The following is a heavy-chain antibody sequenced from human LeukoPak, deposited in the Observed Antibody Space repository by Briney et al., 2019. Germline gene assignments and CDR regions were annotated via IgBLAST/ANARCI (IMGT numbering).Heavy chain of an antibody. Sequence: SEPLSLTCTVSGGPISSSSYYWGRIPQPPGKGLEWIGSIYYSGSTYYNPSLKSRVTISVDTSKNQFSLKLSSVTAADTAVYYCARRRGYCSSTSCYAYYFDYWGQGTLVTVSS. CDR1: GGPISSSSYY. D-gene: IGHD2-2*01. J-gene: IGHJ4*02. CDR2: IYYSGST. V-gene: IGHV4-39*01. CDR3: ARRRGYCSSTSCYAYYFDY.